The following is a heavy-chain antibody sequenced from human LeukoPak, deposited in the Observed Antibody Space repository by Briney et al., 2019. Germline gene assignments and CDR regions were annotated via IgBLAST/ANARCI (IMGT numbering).Heavy chain of an antibody. Sequence: SETLSLTCTVSGGSISSYYWSWIRQPPGMGLEWIGYIYYSGSTNYNPSLKSRVTISVDTSKNKFSLKLSSVTAADTAVYYCARYVWGSYPTFEDYWGQGTLVTVSS. J-gene: IGHJ4*02. D-gene: IGHD3-16*02. CDR2: IYYSGST. CDR1: GGSISSYY. CDR3: ARYVWGSYPTFEDY. V-gene: IGHV4-59*01.